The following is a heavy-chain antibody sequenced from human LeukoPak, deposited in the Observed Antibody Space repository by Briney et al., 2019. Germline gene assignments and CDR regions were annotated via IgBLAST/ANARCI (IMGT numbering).Heavy chain of an antibody. Sequence: KTGGSLRLSCAASGFTFSDYYMSWIRQAPGKGLEWVSYISSSGSTIYYADSVKGRFTISRDNAKNSLYLQMNNLRAEDTALYYCARDLVLLSGSGWGRPLDWWGQGTLVTVSS. CDR3: ARDLVLLSGSGWGRPLDW. CDR2: ISSSGSTI. V-gene: IGHV3-11*01. J-gene: IGHJ4*02. D-gene: IGHD6-19*01. CDR1: GFTFSDYY.